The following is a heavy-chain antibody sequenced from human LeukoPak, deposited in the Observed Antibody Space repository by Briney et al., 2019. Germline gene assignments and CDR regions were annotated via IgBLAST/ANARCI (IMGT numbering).Heavy chain of an antibody. CDR2: VSGSGDRT. V-gene: IGHV3-23*01. CDR1: GFTFSIYP. J-gene: IGHJ4*02. Sequence: GGSLRLSCAASGFTFSIYPMAWVRQAPGKGPEWVSAVSGSGDRTIYADSVKGRFTISRDNSKNTWSLQMNSLKAEDTALYYCAKELWEGSGYLDYWGQGILVTVSS. D-gene: IGHD3-3*01. CDR3: AKELWEGSGYLDY.